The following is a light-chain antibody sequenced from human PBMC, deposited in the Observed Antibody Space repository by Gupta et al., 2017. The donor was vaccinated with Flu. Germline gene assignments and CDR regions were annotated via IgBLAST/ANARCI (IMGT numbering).Light chain of an antibody. Sequence: PSTLSASVGDRVTITCLASQTISSWLAWYQQKPGKAPKLLIYKASILETGVPSRFSGSESGTEFTLTISSLQPDDFATYYCQQDNTSPITFGQGTRLEIK. V-gene: IGKV1-5*03. CDR2: KAS. CDR1: QTISSW. CDR3: QQDNTSPIT. J-gene: IGKJ5*01.